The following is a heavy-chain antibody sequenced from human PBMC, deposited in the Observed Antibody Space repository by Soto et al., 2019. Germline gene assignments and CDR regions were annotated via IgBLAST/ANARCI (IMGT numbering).Heavy chain of an antibody. J-gene: IGHJ5*02. CDR3: ARETVWWGITETRGWFAP. Sequence: PSETLSLTCTVSGGSISSYYWSWIRQPPGKGLEWIGYIYYSGSTNYNPSLKSRVTISVDTSKNQFSLKLSSVTAADTAVYYCARETVWWGITETRGWFAPGGQGPLVTVSS. V-gene: IGHV4-59*01. D-gene: IGHD1-7*01. CDR1: GGSISSYY. CDR2: IYYSGST.